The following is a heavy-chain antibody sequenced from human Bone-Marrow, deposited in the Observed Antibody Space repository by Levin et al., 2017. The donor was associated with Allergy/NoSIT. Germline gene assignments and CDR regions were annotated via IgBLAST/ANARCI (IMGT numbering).Heavy chain of an antibody. CDR2: IKSKADDGTT. J-gene: IGHJ4*02. V-gene: IGHV3-15*01. CDR1: GFVFSDAW. D-gene: IGHD3-3*01. Sequence: GGSLRLSCVVSGFVFSDAWMNWVRQVPGKGLEWVGRIKSKADDGTTEYAAPVKGRFTVSRDDSKNKLYLQMDSLKIEDTGVYYCSTNVFYDYSNTYWGSYWGQGTLVTVSS. CDR3: STNVFYDYSNTYWGSY.